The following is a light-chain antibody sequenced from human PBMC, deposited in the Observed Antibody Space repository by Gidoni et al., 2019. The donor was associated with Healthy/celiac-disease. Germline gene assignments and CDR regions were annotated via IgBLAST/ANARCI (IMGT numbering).Light chain of an antibody. CDR1: QSISSY. J-gene: IGKJ4*01. Sequence: DIQMTQSPSSLSASVGDRVTITCRARQSISSYLNWYQQKPGKAPKLLIYAASSLQSGVPSRFSGSGSGTDFTLTISSLQPEDFATYYCQPSYSTPLTFGGGTKVELK. CDR3: QPSYSTPLT. V-gene: IGKV1-39*01. CDR2: AAS.